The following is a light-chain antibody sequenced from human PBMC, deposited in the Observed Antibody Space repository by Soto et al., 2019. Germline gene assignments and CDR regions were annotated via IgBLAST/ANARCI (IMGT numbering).Light chain of an antibody. CDR2: GAY. V-gene: IGKV3-20*01. Sequence: EIVLTQSPGTLSLSQGESATLSCRASQPVRNDYLAWYQQKPGQAPRVLLSGAYTRVTGIPYRFSGSGSGADFTLTISRLGPEDFAVYYFQQYGTLPWTFGQGTKVLI. CDR3: QQYGTLPWT. CDR1: QPVRNDY. J-gene: IGKJ1*01.